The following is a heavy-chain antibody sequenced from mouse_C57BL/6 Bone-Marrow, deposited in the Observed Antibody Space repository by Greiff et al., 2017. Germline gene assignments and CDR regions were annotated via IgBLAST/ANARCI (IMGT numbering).Heavy chain of an antibody. CDR1: GYTFTSYW. J-gene: IGHJ3*01. CDR2: IYPGSGST. D-gene: IGHD2-3*01. CDR3: SRGYGGYCPFAY. V-gene: IGHV1-55*01. Sequence: QVQLQQPGAELVKPGASVTMSCKASGYTFTSYWITWVKQTPGQGLEWIGDIYPGSGSTNYNEKFKSKATLTVDTSSSTAYMQLSSLTSEDSAVYCCSRGYGGYCPFAYWGQGTLVTDSA.